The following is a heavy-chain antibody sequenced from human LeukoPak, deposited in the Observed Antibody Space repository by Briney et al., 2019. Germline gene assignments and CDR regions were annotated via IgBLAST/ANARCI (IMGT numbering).Heavy chain of an antibody. J-gene: IGHJ5*02. CDR3: AKPFYYGSGSNNWFDP. Sequence: GGSLRLFCAASGFTFSSYAMSWVRQAPGKGLEWVSAISGSGGSTYYADSVKGRFTISRDNSKNTLYLQMNSLRAEDTAVYYCAKPFYYGSGSNNWFDPWGQGTLVTVSS. CDR2: ISGSGGST. V-gene: IGHV3-23*01. D-gene: IGHD3-10*01. CDR1: GFTFSSYA.